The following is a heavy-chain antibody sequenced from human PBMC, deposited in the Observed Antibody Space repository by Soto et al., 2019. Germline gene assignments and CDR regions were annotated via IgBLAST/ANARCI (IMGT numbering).Heavy chain of an antibody. V-gene: IGHV3-53*01. CDR2: IYTGGTP. Sequence: PGGSLRLSCAASGFTFSSYAMVWVRQAPGKGLEWLSTIYTGGTPYYADSVRGRFTISRDNSRNTVFLQMNSLAAEDTAIYYCVRDVGPWGQGTLVTVS. CDR3: VRDVGP. CDR1: GFTFSSYA. J-gene: IGHJ5*02.